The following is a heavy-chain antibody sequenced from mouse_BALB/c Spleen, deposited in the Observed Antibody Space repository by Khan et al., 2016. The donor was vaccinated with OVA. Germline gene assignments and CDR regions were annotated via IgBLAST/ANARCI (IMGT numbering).Heavy chain of an antibody. V-gene: IGHV5-6-5*01. Sequence: EVKLVESGGGLVKPGGSLKLSCAASGFTFSSYAVSWIRQTPEKRLEWVASINSGGSTYYPDSVKGRFTISRDDARNILYLQMSSLRSEDTAMYYCTRLVDYWGQGTSVTVSS. CDR3: TRLVDY. J-gene: IGHJ4*01. CDR1: GFTFSSYA. CDR2: INSGGST.